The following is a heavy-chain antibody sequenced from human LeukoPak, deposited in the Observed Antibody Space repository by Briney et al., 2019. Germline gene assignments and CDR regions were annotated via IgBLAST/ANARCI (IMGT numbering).Heavy chain of an antibody. J-gene: IGHJ4*02. CDR1: GFTFSNAW. D-gene: IGHD6-19*01. Sequence: GGSLRLSCAASGFTFSNAWMSWVRQAPGKGLEWVGRIKSKTDGGTTDYAAPVKGRFTISRDNAKNTLYLQMNSLRAEDTAVYYCARGYSSGWYYFDYGGQGTLVSVSS. CDR3: ARGYSSGWYYFDY. V-gene: IGHV3-15*05. CDR2: IKSKTDGGTT.